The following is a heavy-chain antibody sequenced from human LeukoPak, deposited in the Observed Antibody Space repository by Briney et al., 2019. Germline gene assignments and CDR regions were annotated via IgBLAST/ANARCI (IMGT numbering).Heavy chain of an antibody. J-gene: IGHJ4*02. CDR1: GGTFSSYA. D-gene: IGHD1-1*01. CDR2: IIPIFGTA. V-gene: IGHV1-69*13. Sequence: ASVKVSCKASGGTFSSYAISWVRQAPGQGLEWMGGIIPIFGTANYAQKFQGRVTITADESTSTVYMELSSLRSEDTAVYYCASLGFPVQLERRVDYFDYWGQGTLVTVSS. CDR3: ASLGFPVQLERRVDYFDY.